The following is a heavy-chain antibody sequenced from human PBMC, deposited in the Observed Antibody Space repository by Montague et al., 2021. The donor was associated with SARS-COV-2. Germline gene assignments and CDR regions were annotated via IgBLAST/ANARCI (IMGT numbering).Heavy chain of an antibody. CDR1: GGSISNFY. Sequence: SETLSLTCTVSGGSISNFYWSWIRQPAGKGLEWIGHVYASGSTNXXPSLNSRVTMSVDTSKKQFSLRLSPVTAADTAVYYCARDVVAAPGSFDYWGQGTLVTVSS. V-gene: IGHV4-4*07. CDR3: ARDVVAAPGSFDY. CDR2: VYASGST. J-gene: IGHJ4*02. D-gene: IGHD6-13*01.